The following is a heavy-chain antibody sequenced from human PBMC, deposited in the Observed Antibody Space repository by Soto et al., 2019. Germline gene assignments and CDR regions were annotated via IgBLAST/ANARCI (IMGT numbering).Heavy chain of an antibody. CDR1: GFTFTSSA. Sequence: ASVKVSCKASGFTFTSSAMQWVRQVRGQRLEWIGWIVVGSGNTNYAQKFQERVSITRDMSTRTAYMELSSLRSEDTAVYYCAAGVTYDGNFDIWGQGTMVTVSS. CDR3: AAGVTYDGNFDI. V-gene: IGHV1-58*02. D-gene: IGHD5-12*01. J-gene: IGHJ3*02. CDR2: IVVGSGNT.